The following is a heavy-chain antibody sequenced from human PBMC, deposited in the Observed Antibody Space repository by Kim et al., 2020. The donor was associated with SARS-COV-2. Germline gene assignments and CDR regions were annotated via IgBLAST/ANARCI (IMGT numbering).Heavy chain of an antibody. CDR1: GGSFGNYG. D-gene: IGHD4-17*01. V-gene: IGHV1-69*13. CDR2: IIPVFGTP. Sequence: SVKVSCKASGGSFGNYGITWVRQAPGQGLEWMGGIIPVFGTPNYAQKFQGRVIITADESTNIAYMEVSSLRSEDTAVYFCAREVSLRSNDYYYAMDVWGQGTTVTVSS. CDR3: AREVSLRSNDYYYAMDV. J-gene: IGHJ6*02.